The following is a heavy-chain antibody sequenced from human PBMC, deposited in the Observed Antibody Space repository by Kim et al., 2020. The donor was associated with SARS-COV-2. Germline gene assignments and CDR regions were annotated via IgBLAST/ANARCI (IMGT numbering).Heavy chain of an antibody. D-gene: IGHD3-22*01. CDR1: GGLISSYY. V-gene: IGHV4-59*08. J-gene: IGHJ4*02. CDR3: ARHQHYYDNSPFNY. CDR2: VHYSGST. Sequence: SETLSLTCTVSGGLISSYYWSWIRQTPGKGLEWIGYVHYSGSTNYNPSLRSRVAMFVDTSKNQFSLQLTSVTAADTATYYCARHQHYYDNSPFNYWGQGTLVTVSS.